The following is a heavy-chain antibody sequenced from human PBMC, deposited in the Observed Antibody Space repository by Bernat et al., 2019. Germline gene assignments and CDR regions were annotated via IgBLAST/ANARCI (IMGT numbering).Heavy chain of an antibody. CDR2: ISAYNGNT. J-gene: IGHJ6*02. D-gene: IGHD3-9*01. CDR3: ARDSNRYFDWGVYYHGMDV. CDR1: GYTFTSYG. Sequence: QVQLVQSGAEVKKPGASVKVSCKASGYTFTSYGISWVRQAPGQGLEWMGWISAYNGNTNYAQKLQGRVTMTTDTSTSTAYMELRSLRSDDTAVYYCARDSNRYFDWGVYYHGMDVWGQGTTVTVSS. V-gene: IGHV1-18*01.